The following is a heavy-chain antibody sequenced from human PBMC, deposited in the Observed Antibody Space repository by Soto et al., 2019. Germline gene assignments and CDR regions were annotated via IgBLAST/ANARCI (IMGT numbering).Heavy chain of an antibody. Sequence: NPGGSLRLSCAASGFTFSNYNMDWVRQAPGKGLEWVSSISKSSSYISYADSVKGRFTISRDNAKNVVNLQMNSLRAEDTAVYYCVRKRPAGDHYYYMDVWGRGSTVTVSS. CDR2: ISKSSSYI. V-gene: IGHV3-21*01. D-gene: IGHD2-2*01. CDR3: VRKRPAGDHYYYMDV. CDR1: GFTFSNYN. J-gene: IGHJ6*03.